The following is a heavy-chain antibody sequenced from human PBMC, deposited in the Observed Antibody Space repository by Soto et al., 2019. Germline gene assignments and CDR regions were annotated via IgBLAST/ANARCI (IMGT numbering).Heavy chain of an antibody. V-gene: IGHV1-69*12. CDR2: IIPIFGTA. J-gene: IGHJ4*02. D-gene: IGHD3-10*01. CDR1: GGTFSSYA. Sequence: QVQLVQSGAEVKKPGSSVKVSCKASGGTFSSYAISWVRQAPGQGLEWMGGIIPIFGTANYAQKFQGRVTITADESTSTAYMELSSLRSEDTAVYYCARERAGTMVRGAPTFDYWGQGTLVTVSS. CDR3: ARERAGTMVRGAPTFDY.